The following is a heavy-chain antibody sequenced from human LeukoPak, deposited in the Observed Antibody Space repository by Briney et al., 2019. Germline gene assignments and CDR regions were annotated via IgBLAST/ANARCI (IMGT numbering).Heavy chain of an antibody. CDR2: IYPGDSDS. CDR1: VYNFTSHW. V-gene: IGHV5-51*01. CDR3: ARGHHVVVATATWASDAFDL. J-gene: IGHJ3*01. Sequence: GESLKISCMGSVYNFTSHWIGWVRQMPGKGLEWMGIIYPGDSDSRQSPSLRGQVTISADKSINTPYLQWNSLKASDTAMYYCARGHHVVVATATWASDAFDLWGLGTMVTVSS. D-gene: IGHD2-21*02.